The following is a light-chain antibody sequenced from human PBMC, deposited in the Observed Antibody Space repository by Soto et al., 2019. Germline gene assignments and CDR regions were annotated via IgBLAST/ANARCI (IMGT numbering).Light chain of an antibody. CDR2: GAY. J-gene: IGKJ1*01. CDR3: KEYNNWPWT. V-gene: IGKV3-15*01. Sequence: EIVMTQCPATLSESPGERATLSCRASQRVSRNLAWYQQKPGQPPRLLIYGAYTRATGIQARFSGSGSGTEFTLTISSLQAEDFAGYYCKEYNNWPWTFGQGTKGEIK. CDR1: QRVSRN.